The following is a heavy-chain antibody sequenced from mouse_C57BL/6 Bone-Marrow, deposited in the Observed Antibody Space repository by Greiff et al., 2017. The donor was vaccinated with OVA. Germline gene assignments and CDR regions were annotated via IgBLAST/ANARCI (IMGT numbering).Heavy chain of an antibody. CDR1: EYAFPSHD. J-gene: IGHJ2*01. CDR2: INSDGGST. V-gene: IGHV5-2*01. Sequence: EVKLVESGGGLVQPGESLKLSCESNEYAFPSHDMSWVRKTPEKRLELVAAINSDGGSTYYPDTMERRFIISRDNTKKTLYLQMSSLRSEDTAVYYCASITTVVAGDYWGQGTTLTVSS. CDR3: ASITTVVAGDY. D-gene: IGHD1-1*01.